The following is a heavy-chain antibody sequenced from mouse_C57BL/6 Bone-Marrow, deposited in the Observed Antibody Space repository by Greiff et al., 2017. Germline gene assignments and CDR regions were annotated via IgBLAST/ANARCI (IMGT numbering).Heavy chain of an antibody. CDR1: GFSLTSYG. CDR3: AKKDYYGSRAMDY. Sequence: VQVVESGPGLVQPSQSLSITCTVSGFSLTSYGVHWVRQPPGKGLEWLGVIWSGGSTDYNAAFISRLSISKDNSKSQVFFKMNSLQADDTAIYYCAKKDYYGSRAMDYWGQGTSVTVSS. CDR2: IWSGGST. J-gene: IGHJ4*01. V-gene: IGHV2-4*01. D-gene: IGHD1-1*01.